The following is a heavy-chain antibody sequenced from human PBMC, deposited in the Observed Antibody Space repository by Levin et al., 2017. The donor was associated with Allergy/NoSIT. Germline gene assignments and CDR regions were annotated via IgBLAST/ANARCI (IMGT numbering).Heavy chain of an antibody. CDR2: IKSKNDGGTT. D-gene: IGHD5-18*01. Sequence: GGSLRLSCAASGFTFSNAWMSWVRQVPGKGLEWVGHIKSKNDGGTTDYAAPVKGRFTISRDDSKNTLYVQMNNLKTEDTAVYYCTTGTWIQLWLADSWGQGTLVTVSS. CDR1: GFTFSNAW. J-gene: IGHJ5*02. CDR3: TTGTWIQLWLADS. V-gene: IGHV3-15*01.